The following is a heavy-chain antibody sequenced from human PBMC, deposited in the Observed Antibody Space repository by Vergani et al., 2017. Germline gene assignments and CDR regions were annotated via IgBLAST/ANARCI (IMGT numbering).Heavy chain of an antibody. D-gene: IGHD6-19*01. CDR2: IYYSGST. CDR3: AGQSASYYGMDV. V-gene: IGHV4-59*01. Sequence: QVQLQESGPGLVKPSETLSLTCSVSGGSISTYYWSWIRQPPGKGLEWIGYIYYSGSTNYNPSLKSRVTISVDTSKNQFSLKLTSVTAADTAAYYCAGQSASYYGMDVWGQGTTVTVSS. J-gene: IGHJ6*02. CDR1: GGSISTYY.